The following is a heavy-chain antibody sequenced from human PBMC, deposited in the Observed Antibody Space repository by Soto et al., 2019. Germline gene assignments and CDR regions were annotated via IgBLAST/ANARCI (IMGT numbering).Heavy chain of an antibody. Sequence: QVQLQESGPGLVKPSQTLSLTCTVSGGSINSGGYYWSWIRQHPGKGLEWIGYIFYSGSTYYNPSLKSRVTISVDMSKNQFSLKLSSVTAADTAAYYCARVGGSGSPFDNWGQGTLVTVSS. V-gene: IGHV4-31*03. CDR1: GGSINSGGYY. D-gene: IGHD3-10*01. CDR2: IFYSGST. CDR3: ARVGGSGSPFDN. J-gene: IGHJ4*02.